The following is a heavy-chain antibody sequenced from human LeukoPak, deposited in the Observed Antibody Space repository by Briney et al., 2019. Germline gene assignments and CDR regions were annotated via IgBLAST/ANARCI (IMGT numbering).Heavy chain of an antibody. J-gene: IGHJ3*02. D-gene: IGHD2-2*01. CDR2: IIPILGIA. CDR3: AREKGYCSSTSCFDAFDI. CDR1: GGTFSSYT. V-gene: IGHV1-69*04. Sequence: SVMVSCKASGGTFSSYTISWVRQAPGQGLEWMGRIIPILGIANYAQKFQGRVTITADKSTSTAYMELSSLRSEDTAVYYCAREKGYCSSTSCFDAFDIWGQGTMVTVSS.